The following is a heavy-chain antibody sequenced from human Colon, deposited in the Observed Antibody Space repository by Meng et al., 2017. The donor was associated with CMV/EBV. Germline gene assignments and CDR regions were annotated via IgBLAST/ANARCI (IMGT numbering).Heavy chain of an antibody. Sequence: GESLKISCAASGFTFSDYAMGWVRQAPGKGLEWVSAITGRSTDTYYAHSVKGRFTISRDNSNSTLFLHMNSVTPADRAIYYCARDPCEYWGQGTLVTVS. CDR1: GFTFSDYA. J-gene: IGHJ4*02. CDR3: ARDPCEY. V-gene: IGHV3-23*01. CDR2: ITGRSTDT.